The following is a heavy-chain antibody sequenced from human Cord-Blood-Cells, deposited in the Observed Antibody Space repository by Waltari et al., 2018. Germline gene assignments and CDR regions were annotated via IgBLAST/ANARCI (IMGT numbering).Heavy chain of an antibody. J-gene: IGHJ5*02. V-gene: IGHV3-43D*03. D-gene: IGHD6-13*01. CDR1: GFNFDAYA. CDR2: CSSDSGST. Sequence: EVQLVESGGVVVQPGGSLRLSCAASGFNFDAYARHWVRQAPGKGLEWVTVCSSDSGSTFYADSLKSRFTISRDNSRNSLYLQMNSLGAEDTALYYCAKGAAAGNWFDPWGQGTLLTVSS. CDR3: AKGAAAGNWFDP.